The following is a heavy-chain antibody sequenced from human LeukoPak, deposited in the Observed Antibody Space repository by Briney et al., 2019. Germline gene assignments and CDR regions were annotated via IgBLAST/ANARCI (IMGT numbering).Heavy chain of an antibody. V-gene: IGHV3-66*01. CDR2: IYSDGTT. D-gene: IGHD4-23*01. J-gene: IGHJ3*01. CDR1: GFTLSNNY. CDR3: VKDNFNSVAVLGTRAFDV. Sequence: GGSLRLSCAASGFTLSNNYMSWVRQAPGTGLEWISVIYSDGTTKYAGSVKGRFTIPRDNSKNTLYLQMSSLRPEDTAVYYCVKDNFNSVAVLGTRAFDVWGQGTMVTVSS.